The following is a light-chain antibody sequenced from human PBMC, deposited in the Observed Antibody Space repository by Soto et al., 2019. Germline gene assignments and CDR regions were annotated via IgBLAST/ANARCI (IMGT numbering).Light chain of an antibody. Sequence: DIQMTQSPSTLSASVGDRVTITCRAIHSVSXWWAFXXXXXXXAPMFLIYQASSLQIGVPSRFSGSGSGTEFTLTISNLQPDDFATYYCQQYKSYSTFGQGTK. CDR1: HSVSXW. V-gene: IGKV1-5*03. J-gene: IGKJ2*01. CDR3: QQYKSYST. CDR2: QAS.